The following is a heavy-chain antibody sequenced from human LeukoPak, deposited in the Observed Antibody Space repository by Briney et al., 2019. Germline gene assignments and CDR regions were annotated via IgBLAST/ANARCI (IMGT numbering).Heavy chain of an antibody. V-gene: IGHV1-69*13. D-gene: IGHD3-22*01. Sequence: ASVKVSCKASGGTFSSYAISWVRQAPGQGLEWMGGIIPIFGTANYAQKFQGRVTITADESTSTAYMELRSLRSDDTAVYYCARECYDRGYYYMDVWGKGTTVTVSS. J-gene: IGHJ6*03. CDR1: GGTFSSYA. CDR3: ARECYDRGYYYMDV. CDR2: IIPIFGTA.